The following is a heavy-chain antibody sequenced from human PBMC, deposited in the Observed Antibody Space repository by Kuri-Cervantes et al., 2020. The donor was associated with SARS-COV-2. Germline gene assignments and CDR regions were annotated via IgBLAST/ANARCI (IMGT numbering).Heavy chain of an antibody. J-gene: IGHJ4*02. V-gene: IGHV3-30-3*01. CDR2: ISYDGSNK. D-gene: IGHD4-17*01. CDR3: ARGNDYGEDFDY. Sequence: LKISCAVSGFTFSSYAMHWVRQAPGKGLEWVAVISYDGSNKYYADSVKGRFTISRDNSKNTLYLQMNSLRAEDTAVYYCARGNDYGEDFDYWGQGTLVTVSS. CDR1: GFTFSSYA.